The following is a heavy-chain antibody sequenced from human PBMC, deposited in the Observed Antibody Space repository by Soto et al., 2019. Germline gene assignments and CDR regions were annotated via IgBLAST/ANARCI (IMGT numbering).Heavy chain of an antibody. D-gene: IGHD3-16*01. CDR1: GGSISSSNW. CDR2: IYHSGST. J-gene: IGHJ4*02. V-gene: IGHV4-4*02. Sequence: SETLSLTCPVSGGSISSSNWWSCVRQPPGKGLEWIGEIYHSGSTNYNPSLKSRVTISVDKSKNQFSLKLSSVTAADTAVYYCARDRKTVWARFVDYWGQGTLVTVSS. CDR3: ARDRKTVWARFVDY.